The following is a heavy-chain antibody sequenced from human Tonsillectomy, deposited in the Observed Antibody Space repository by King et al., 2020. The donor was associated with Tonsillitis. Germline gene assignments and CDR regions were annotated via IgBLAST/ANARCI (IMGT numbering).Heavy chain of an antibody. Sequence: VQLVESGGGLVQPWGSLRLSCAASGFTFDSFAMSWVRQAPEKGLEWVSAISGSGGSTYYADSVKGRFTISRDNSKNTLYLQMNSLRAEDTAVYYCAKANTVMVLGLIWGQGTMVTVSS. J-gene: IGHJ3*02. CDR1: GFTFDSFA. V-gene: IGHV3-23*04. CDR2: ISGSGGST. CDR3: AKANTVMVLGLI. D-gene: IGHD5-18*01.